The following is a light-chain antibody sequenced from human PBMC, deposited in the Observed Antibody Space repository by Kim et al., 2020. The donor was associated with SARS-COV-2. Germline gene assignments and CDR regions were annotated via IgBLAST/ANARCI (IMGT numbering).Light chain of an antibody. Sequence: SPGERATPPAGASKGVSSNLAGYKRKPGQAPRLLIYGESTRATGIPARFSGSGSGKEFTLTISSLQSEDLAVYYCQQYKNWPRRTFGQGTKVEIK. CDR3: QQYKNWPRRT. CDR1: KGVSSN. V-gene: IGKV3-15*01. J-gene: IGKJ1*01. CDR2: GES.